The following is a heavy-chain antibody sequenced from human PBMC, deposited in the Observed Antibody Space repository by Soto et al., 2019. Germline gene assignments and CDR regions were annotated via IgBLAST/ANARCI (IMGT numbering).Heavy chain of an antibody. CDR1: GDCVNTDYY. J-gene: IGHJ5*02. Sequence: SLTCTGSGDCVNTDYYWSWIRQPPGKGREWIGHIYYTGGTFYGPSLKSRLSLSIDASKNQFSLRLTSVTAADTAVHYCARASAAKFYDSRSYSPPFDPWGQGTLVTVSS. CDR2: IYYTGGT. D-gene: IGHD3-22*01. V-gene: IGHV4-30-4*01. CDR3: ARASAAKFYDSRSYSPPFDP.